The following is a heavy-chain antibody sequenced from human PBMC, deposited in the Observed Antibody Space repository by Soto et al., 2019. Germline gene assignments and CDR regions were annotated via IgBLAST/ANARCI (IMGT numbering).Heavy chain of an antibody. J-gene: IGHJ5*02. V-gene: IGHV4-39*01. D-gene: IGHD3-22*01. CDR3: ARDYFDSSDYTTNWFDP. CDR1: RDSVNNRRFY. CDR2: IYHTGNA. Sequence: PSETLSLTCSVSRDSVNNRRFYWALIRQPPGEGLEWIGSIYHTGNAYYNPSLKSRVTIFVDTSKNQFSLKLTSVTAADTALYYCARDYFDSSDYTTNWFDPWGQGSLVTVSS.